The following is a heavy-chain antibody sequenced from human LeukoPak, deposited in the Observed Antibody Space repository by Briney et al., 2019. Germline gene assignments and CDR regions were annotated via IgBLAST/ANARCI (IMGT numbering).Heavy chain of an antibody. J-gene: IGHJ4*02. CDR3: VRRLIAATGPCFDF. D-gene: IGHD6-13*01. CDR2: ITSNGGST. Sequence: GGSLRLSCSASGFTFSSYTMHWVRQAPGRGLEYVSDITSNGGSTYYPDSVKGRFTISRDNSKNTLYLQMSSVRTEDTAVYYCVRRLIAATGPCFDFWGQGALVTVSS. V-gene: IGHV3-64D*09. CDR1: GFTFSSYT.